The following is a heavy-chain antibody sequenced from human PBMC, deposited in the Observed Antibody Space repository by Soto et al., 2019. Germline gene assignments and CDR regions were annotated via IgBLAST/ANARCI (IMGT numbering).Heavy chain of an antibody. CDR3: ARDLGYYYYGMDV. J-gene: IGHJ6*02. Sequence: LRLSCAASGFTFSSYAMHWVRQAPGKGLEWVAVISYDGSNKYYADSVKGRFTISRDNSKNTLYLQMNSLRAEDTAVYYCARDLGYYYYGMDVWGQGTTVTVSS. CDR1: GFTFSSYA. CDR2: ISYDGSNK. V-gene: IGHV3-30-3*01.